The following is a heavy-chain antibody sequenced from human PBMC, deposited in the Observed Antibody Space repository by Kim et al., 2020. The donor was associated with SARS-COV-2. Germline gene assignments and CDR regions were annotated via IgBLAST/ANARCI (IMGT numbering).Heavy chain of an antibody. CDR3: ARMGGFDWFDP. CDR2: I. V-gene: IGHV3-21*01. D-gene: IGHD3-16*01. Sequence: ISYADAVKCRCPISRDNAENSLYLQINCLRAEDTAVYYCARMGGFDWFDPWGQGTLVTVSS. J-gene: IGHJ5*02.